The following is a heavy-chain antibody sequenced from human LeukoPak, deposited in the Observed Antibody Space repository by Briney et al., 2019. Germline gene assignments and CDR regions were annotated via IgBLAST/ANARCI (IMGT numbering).Heavy chain of an antibody. Sequence: PSETLSLTCTVSGGSISSYYWSWIRQPPGKGLEWIGHIFYSGSTNYNPSLKSRVTISVDRSKNQFSLKLSSVTAADTAVYYCARDYGSSLHIWGQGTMVTVSS. J-gene: IGHJ3*02. CDR3: ARDYGSSLHI. CDR1: GGSISSYY. D-gene: IGHD1-14*01. CDR2: IFYSGST. V-gene: IGHV4-59*12.